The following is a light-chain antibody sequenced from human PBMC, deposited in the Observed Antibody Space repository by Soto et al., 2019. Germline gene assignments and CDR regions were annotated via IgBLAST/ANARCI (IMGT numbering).Light chain of an antibody. Sequence: EIVLTQSPGTLSLSPGERATLSCRASQSVSSSYLAWYQQKPGQAPRLLIYGASSRATGIPDRFSGSGSGTDFTLTISRLESYDFSVYYCQQYCISPPFGQEPKVDIK. CDR1: QSVSSSY. V-gene: IGKV3-20*01. J-gene: IGKJ1*01. CDR3: QQYCISPP. CDR2: GAS.